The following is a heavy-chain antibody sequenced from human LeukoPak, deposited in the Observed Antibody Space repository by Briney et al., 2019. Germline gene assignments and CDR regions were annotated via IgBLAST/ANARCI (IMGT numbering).Heavy chain of an antibody. Sequence: GGSLRLSCAASGFTFSSYAMSWARQAPGKGLEWVSAISGSGGSTYYADSVKGRFTISRDNSKNTLYLQMNSLRAEDTAVYYCAKDRRWELLNGSIRYFDYWGQGTLVTVSS. V-gene: IGHV3-23*01. CDR2: ISGSGGST. CDR1: GFTFSSYA. CDR3: AKDRRWELLNGSIRYFDY. J-gene: IGHJ4*02. D-gene: IGHD1-26*01.